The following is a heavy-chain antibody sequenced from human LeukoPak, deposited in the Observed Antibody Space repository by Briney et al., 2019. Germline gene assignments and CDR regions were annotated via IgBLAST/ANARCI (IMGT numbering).Heavy chain of an antibody. CDR1: GFTFSSYW. J-gene: IGHJ4*02. V-gene: IGHV3-7*01. Sequence: GGSLRLSCAASGFTFSSYWMSWVRQAPGKGLEWVANIKQDGSEKYYVDSVKGRFTISRDNAKNSLYLQMNSLRAEDTAVYYCAGDHDYYDSSGYFYYFDYWGQGTLVTVSS. CDR3: AGDHDYYDSSGYFYYFDY. D-gene: IGHD3-22*01. CDR2: IKQDGSEK.